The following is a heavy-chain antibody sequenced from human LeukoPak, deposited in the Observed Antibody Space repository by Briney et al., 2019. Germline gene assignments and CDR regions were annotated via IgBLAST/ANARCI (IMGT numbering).Heavy chain of an antibody. Sequence: ASVKVSCKASGYTFTSYSISWVRQAPGQGLEWMGWISAYNGNTNYAQKLQGRVTMTTDTSTSTAYMELRSLRSDDTAVYYCARDPNYYGSGSYYNWGQGTLVTVSS. J-gene: IGHJ4*02. CDR2: ISAYNGNT. V-gene: IGHV1-18*01. CDR1: GYTFTSYS. CDR3: ARDPNYYGSGSYYN. D-gene: IGHD3-10*01.